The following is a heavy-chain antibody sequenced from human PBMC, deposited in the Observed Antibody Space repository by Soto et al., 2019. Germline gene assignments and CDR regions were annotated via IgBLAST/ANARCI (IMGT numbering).Heavy chain of an antibody. CDR3: ASMGYCSGGSCYDNWFDP. Sequence: GSSVKVSCKASGGTFSSYAISWVRQAPGQGLEWMGGIIPIFGTANYAQKFQGRVTITADESTSTAYMELSSLRSEDTAVYYCASMGYCSGGSCYDNWFDPWGQGTLVTVSS. J-gene: IGHJ5*02. V-gene: IGHV1-69*13. CDR1: GGTFSSYA. D-gene: IGHD2-15*01. CDR2: IIPIFGTA.